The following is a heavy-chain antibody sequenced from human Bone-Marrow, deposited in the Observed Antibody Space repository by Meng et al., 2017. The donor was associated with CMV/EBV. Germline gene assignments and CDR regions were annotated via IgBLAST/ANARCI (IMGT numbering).Heavy chain of an antibody. CDR3: ARGVLQRRVNWFDT. Sequence: GSLRLSCAASGFTVSSNEMSWVRQAPGKGLQWIGEISDSGSSNYNPSLKRRVSISVDTSKRQFSLNLTSLTAADTALYYCARGVLQRRVNWFDTWGQGTLVTVSS. CDR2: ISDSGSS. V-gene: IGHV4-34*01. J-gene: IGHJ5*02. CDR1: GFTVSSNE.